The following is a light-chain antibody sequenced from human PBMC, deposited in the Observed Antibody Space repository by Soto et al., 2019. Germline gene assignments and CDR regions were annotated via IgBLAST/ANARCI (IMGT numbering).Light chain of an antibody. V-gene: IGKV2-24*01. J-gene: IGKJ1*01. CDR3: MQATPLPWT. CDR2: QIS. CDR1: QSLVDSDGYTY. Sequence: DIVLTQTPLSSPVTLGQPASISCRSSQSLVDSDGYTYLSWLHQRPGQPPRLLISQISMRFSGVPDRFSGSGAGTDFTLKISRVDAEDVGIYFCMQATPLPWTFGQGTKVEIK.